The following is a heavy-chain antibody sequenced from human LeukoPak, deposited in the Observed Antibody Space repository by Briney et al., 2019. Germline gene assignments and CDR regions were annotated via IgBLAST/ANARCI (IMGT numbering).Heavy chain of an antibody. CDR1: GYTFTGYY. CDR3: ARGRGPADY. J-gene: IGHJ4*02. CDR2: INPNSGGT. D-gene: IGHD5-12*01. V-gene: IGHV1-2*04. Sequence: ASVKVSCKASGYTFTGYYMHWVRQAPGQGLEWMGWINPNSGGTNYAQKFQGWVTMTRNTSISTAYMELSSLRSEDTAVYYCARGRGPADYWGQGTLVTVSS.